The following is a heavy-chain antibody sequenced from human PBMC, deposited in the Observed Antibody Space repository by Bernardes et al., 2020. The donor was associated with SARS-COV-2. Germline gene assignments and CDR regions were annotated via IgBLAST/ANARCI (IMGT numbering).Heavy chain of an antibody. V-gene: IGHV3-74*01. D-gene: IGHD5-18*01. CDR3: ARGYTGLDV. Sequence: GGSLRLSCAASGFPFRSYWMHWVRLVPGKGLDWVSRINRDGTSTTYTDSVPGRFTISRDNAKNTLFLDMSSLRVEDTAVYYCARGYTGLDVWGRGSAVMVSS. CDR1: GFPFRSYW. J-gene: IGHJ6*02. CDR2: INRDGTST.